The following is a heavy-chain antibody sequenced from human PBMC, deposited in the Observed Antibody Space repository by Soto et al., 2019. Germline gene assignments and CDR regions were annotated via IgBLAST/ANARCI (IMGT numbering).Heavy chain of an antibody. D-gene: IGHD3-22*01. CDR2: IYYSGST. CDR3: ARDSGLDARPGPYYYYGMDV. CDR1: GGSISSGGYY. V-gene: IGHV4-31*03. Sequence: SLTCTVSGGSISSGGYYWSWIRQHPGKGLEWIGYIYYSGSTYYNPSLKSRVTISVDTSKNQFSLKLSSVTAAVTAVYYCARDSGLDARPGPYYYYGMDVWGQGTTVTVSS. J-gene: IGHJ6*02.